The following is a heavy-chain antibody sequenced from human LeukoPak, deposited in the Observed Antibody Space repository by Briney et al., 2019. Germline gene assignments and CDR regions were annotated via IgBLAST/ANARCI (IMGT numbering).Heavy chain of an antibody. D-gene: IGHD4-17*01. CDR3: AKESSSTTNFDY. J-gene: IGHJ4*02. V-gene: IGHV3-9*03. CDR1: GFTFDDYA. Sequence: GRSLRLSCAASGFTFDDYAMHWVRQAPGKGLEWVSGISWNSGSIGYADSVKGRVSISRDNAKNSLYLQMNSLRAEDMALYYCAKESSSTTNFDYWGQGTLVTVSS. CDR2: ISWNSGSI.